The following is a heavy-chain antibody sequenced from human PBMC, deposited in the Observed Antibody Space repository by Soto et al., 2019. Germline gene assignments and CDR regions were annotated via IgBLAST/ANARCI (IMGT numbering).Heavy chain of an antibody. CDR3: VRDPGRDSPIDY. CDR2: IWHDGGAK. J-gene: IGHJ4*02. D-gene: IGHD3-22*01. Sequence: QVQLVESGGGVVQPGRSLRLSCTASGFTLSDYGMHWVRQAPGKGLEWVAVIWHDGGAKYYAESVTGRITISRDNSKNTVHLQIDSLGAEDTALYYCVRDPGRDSPIDYWGQGTLVTVSS. V-gene: IGHV3-33*01. CDR1: GFTLSDYG.